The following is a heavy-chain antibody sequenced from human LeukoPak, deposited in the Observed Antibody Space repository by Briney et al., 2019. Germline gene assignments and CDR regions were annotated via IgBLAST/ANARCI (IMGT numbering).Heavy chain of an antibody. J-gene: IGHJ4*02. CDR1: GGTFSSYA. V-gene: IGHV1-69*05. CDR3: ANSYQPIGDEERDILTAPFDY. D-gene: IGHD3-9*01. Sequence: ASVKVSCKASGGTFSSYAISWVRQAPGQGLEWMGGIIPIFGTANYAQKFQGRVTITTDESTSTAYMELSSLRAEDTAVYYCANSYQPIGDEERDILTAPFDYWGQGTLVTVSS. CDR2: IIPIFGTA.